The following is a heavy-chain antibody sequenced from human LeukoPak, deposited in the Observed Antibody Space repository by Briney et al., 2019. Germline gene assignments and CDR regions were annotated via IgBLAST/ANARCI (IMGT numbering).Heavy chain of an antibody. D-gene: IGHD2-8*01. V-gene: IGHV3-48*01. CDR2: ISSSGSTI. J-gene: IGHJ4*02. Sequence: GGSLRLSCAVSGFTFSSYCMNWVRQAPGKGLEWVSYISSSGSTIYYAASVRGRFPISRDNAKNTLYLQMNRLRVEDTAVYYCAKDLRGYYRHMDYWGQGTLVTVSS. CDR3: AKDLRGYYRHMDY. CDR1: GFTFSSYC.